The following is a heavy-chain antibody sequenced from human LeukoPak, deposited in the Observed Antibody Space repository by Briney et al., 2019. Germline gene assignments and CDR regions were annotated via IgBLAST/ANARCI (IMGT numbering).Heavy chain of an antibody. V-gene: IGHV1-69*13. CDR3: ARGGEMATIPSFDY. CDR2: IIPIFGTA. CDR1: GGTFSSYA. J-gene: IGHJ4*02. Sequence: SVKVSCKASGGTFSSYAISWVRQAPGQGLEWMGGIIPIFGTANYAQKFQGRVTITADESTSTAYMELSSLRSEDTAVYYCARGGEMATIPSFDYWGQGTLATVSS. D-gene: IGHD5-24*01.